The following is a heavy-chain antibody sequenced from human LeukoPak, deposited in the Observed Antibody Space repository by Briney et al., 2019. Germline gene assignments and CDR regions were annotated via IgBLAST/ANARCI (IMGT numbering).Heavy chain of an antibody. Sequence: GGSLRLSCAASGFTFSSYSMNWVRQAPGKGLEWVSYISSSSSTIYYADSVKGRFTISRDSAKNSLYLQMNSLRAEDTAVYYCAKGGYGDSVGWFDPWGQGTLVTVSS. CDR2: ISSSSSTI. J-gene: IGHJ5*02. V-gene: IGHV3-48*04. CDR1: GFTFSSYS. D-gene: IGHD4-17*01. CDR3: AKGGYGDSVGWFDP.